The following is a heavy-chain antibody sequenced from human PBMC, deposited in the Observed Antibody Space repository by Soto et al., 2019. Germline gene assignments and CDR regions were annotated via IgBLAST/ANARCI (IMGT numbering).Heavy chain of an antibody. V-gene: IGHV3-30-3*01. CDR3: ARDATVPPYWYFDL. CDR1: GFTFSSHA. J-gene: IGHJ2*01. D-gene: IGHD4-4*01. CDR2: ISYDGSNK. Sequence: QVQLVESGGGVVQPGRSLRLSCAASGFTFSSHAMHWVRQAPGKGLEWVAVISYDGSNKFYADSVKGRFTISRDISKSTLYLQMNSLRAEDTALYYCARDATVPPYWYFDLWGRGTLATVSS.